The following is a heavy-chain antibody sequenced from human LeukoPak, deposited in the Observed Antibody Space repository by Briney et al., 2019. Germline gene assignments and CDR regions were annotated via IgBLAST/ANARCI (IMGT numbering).Heavy chain of an antibody. D-gene: IGHD6-19*01. CDR1: GGSFSGYY. CDR2: IYYSGST. CDR3: ARDLNSSGWPDAFDI. Sequence: PSETLSLTCAVYGGSFSGYYWSWIRQPPGKGLEWIGYIYYSGSTNYNPSLKSRVTISVDTSKNQFSLKLSSVTAADTAVYYCARDLNSSGWPDAFDIWGQGTMVAVSS. J-gene: IGHJ3*02. V-gene: IGHV4-59*01.